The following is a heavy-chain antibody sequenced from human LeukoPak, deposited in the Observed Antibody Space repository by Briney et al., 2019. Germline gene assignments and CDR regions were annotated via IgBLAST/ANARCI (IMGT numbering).Heavy chain of an antibody. D-gene: IGHD5-24*01. J-gene: IGHJ4*02. CDR2: IYYSGST. CDR3: ARFSRVEMAAITGFDY. V-gene: IGHV4-39*02. CDR1: GGSISSSAYY. Sequence: PSETLSLTCTVSGGSISSSAYYWGWIRQPPGKGLEWIGSIYYSGSTYYNPSLKSRVTISVDTSKNHFSLKLSSVTAADTSVYFCARFSRVEMAAITGFDYWGQGTLVTVSS.